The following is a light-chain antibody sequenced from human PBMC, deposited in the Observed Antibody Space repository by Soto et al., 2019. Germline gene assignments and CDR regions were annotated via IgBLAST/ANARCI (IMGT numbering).Light chain of an antibody. Sequence: DIVLTQSPGTLSLSPGERASLSCRASQSVSSGHLAWYQQKPGQAPRLLIYGASSRATSIPDRFIGSGSGTDFTLNISRLEPEDYAVYYCQQYGHSLWTFGQGTKVEIK. V-gene: IGKV3-20*01. CDR1: QSVSSGH. J-gene: IGKJ1*01. CDR2: GAS. CDR3: QQYGHSLWT.